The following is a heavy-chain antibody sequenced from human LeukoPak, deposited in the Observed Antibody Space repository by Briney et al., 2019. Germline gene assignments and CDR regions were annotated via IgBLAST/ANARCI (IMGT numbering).Heavy chain of an antibody. CDR2: IKQDGSEK. J-gene: IGHJ4*02. V-gene: IGHV3-7*01. CDR1: GFTFSSYW. Sequence: GGSLRLSCAASGFTFSSYWMRWLRQAPGKGLEGVANIKQDGSEKYYVDSVKGRFTISRDNAKNSLYLQMNTLKAEDTAVYYCARDLIVVVVAGGFDYWGQGTLVTVSS. D-gene: IGHD2-15*01. CDR3: ARDLIVVVVAGGFDY.